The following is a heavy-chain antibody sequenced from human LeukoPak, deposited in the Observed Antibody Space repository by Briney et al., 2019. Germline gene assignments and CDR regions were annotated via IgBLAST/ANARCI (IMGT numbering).Heavy chain of an antibody. CDR2: INPKNGGA. Sequence: WASVKVSCKTSGYTFIGHYIHWVRQAPGQGLEWMGWINPKNGGAASAPKFQGRVTMTRDRSISTVYMELSSLTSDDTAVYYCARGSFWESPVNWFDPWAREPWSLSPQ. CDR3: ARGSFWESPVNWFDP. V-gene: IGHV1-2*07. J-gene: IGHJ5*02. CDR1: GYTFIGHY. D-gene: IGHD1-26*01.